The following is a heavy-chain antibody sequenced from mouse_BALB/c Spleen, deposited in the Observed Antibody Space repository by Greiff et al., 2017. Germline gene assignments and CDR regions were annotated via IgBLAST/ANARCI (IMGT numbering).Heavy chain of an antibody. V-gene: IGHV14-3*02. CDR3: ARYYRYETMDY. J-gene: IGHJ4*01. CDR1: GFNIKDTY. D-gene: IGHD2-14*01. Sequence: EVKLMESGAELVKPGASVKLSCTASGFNIKDTYMHWVKQRPEQGLEWIGRIDPANGNTKYDPKFQGKATITADTSSNTAYLQLSSLTSEDTAVYYCARYYRYETMDYWGQGTSVTVSS. CDR2: IDPANGNT.